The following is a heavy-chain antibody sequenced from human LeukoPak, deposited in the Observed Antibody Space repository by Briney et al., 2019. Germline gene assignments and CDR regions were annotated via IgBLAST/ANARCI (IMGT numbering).Heavy chain of an antibody. CDR1: GYTFTNYG. CDR2: ISAYNGNT. CDR3: ARDFGGYDSGDFDY. V-gene: IGHV1-18*01. Sequence: ASVKVSCKASGYTFTNYGISWVRQAPGQGLDWMGWISAYNGNTNYAQKLQGRVTMTTDTSTSTAYMELRSLRSDDTAVYYCARDFGGYDSGDFDYWGQGTLVTVSS. D-gene: IGHD3-16*01. J-gene: IGHJ4*02.